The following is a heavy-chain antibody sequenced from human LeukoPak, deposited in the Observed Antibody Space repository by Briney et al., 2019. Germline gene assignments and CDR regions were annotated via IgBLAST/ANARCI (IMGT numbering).Heavy chain of an antibody. V-gene: IGHV3-33*01. D-gene: IGHD1-1*01. Sequence: PGRSLRLSCAASGFTFSNYNMHWVRQAPVKGLEWVAVIWFDGSYKYYTDSVKGRFTISRDNSKNTLYLQMNSLRAEDTAVYYCARDPTRTTGTDYWGQGTLVTVSS. CDR1: GFTFSNYN. CDR2: IWFDGSYK. CDR3: ARDPTRTTGTDY. J-gene: IGHJ4*02.